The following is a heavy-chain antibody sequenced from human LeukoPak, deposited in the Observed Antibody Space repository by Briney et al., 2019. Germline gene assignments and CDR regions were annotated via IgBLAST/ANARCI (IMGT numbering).Heavy chain of an antibody. CDR1: GFTFSSYA. CDR2: ISGSGGST. J-gene: IGHJ3*02. D-gene: IGHD5-24*01. V-gene: IGHV3-23*01. CDR3: AKDGRGYKPDGRDAFDI. Sequence: HTGGSLRLSCAASGFTFSSYAMSWVRQAPGKGLEWVSAISGSGGSTYYADSVKGRFTISRDNSKNTLYLQMNSLRAEDTAVYYCAKDGRGYKPDGRDAFDIWGQGTMVTVSS.